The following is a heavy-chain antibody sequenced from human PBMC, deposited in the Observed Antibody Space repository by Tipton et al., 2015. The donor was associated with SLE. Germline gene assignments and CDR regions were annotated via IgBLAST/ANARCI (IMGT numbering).Heavy chain of an antibody. Sequence: GSLRLSCTASGFNFDSYSLDWVRQAPGKGLEWVSSISGTPMNIYYADSVKGRFTISRDNAKNTPYLQMNSLRAEDTAVYYCARDLPDAFDIWGQGTMVTVSS. V-gene: IGHV3-21*03. CDR2: ISGTPMNI. CDR3: ARDLPDAFDI. CDR1: GFNFDSYS. J-gene: IGHJ3*02.